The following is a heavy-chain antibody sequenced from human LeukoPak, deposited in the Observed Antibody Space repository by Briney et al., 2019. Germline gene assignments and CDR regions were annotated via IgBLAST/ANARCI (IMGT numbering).Heavy chain of an antibody. D-gene: IGHD6-13*01. CDR1: GYTFMNYD. Sequence: ASVKVSCKASGYTFMNYDISWVRQAPGQGLEWMGWLNTNTGNPTYAQGFTGRFVFSVDISVNTAYLQITSLRAEDTAVYYCAVGSSSLALRNWGQGTPVTVSS. CDR3: AVGSSSLALRN. V-gene: IGHV7-4-1*02. J-gene: IGHJ4*02. CDR2: LNTNTGNP.